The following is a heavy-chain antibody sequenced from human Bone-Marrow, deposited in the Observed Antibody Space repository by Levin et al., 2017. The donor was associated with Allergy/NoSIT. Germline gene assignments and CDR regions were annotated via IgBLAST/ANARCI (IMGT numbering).Heavy chain of an antibody. CDR1: GYTFTDYY. V-gene: IGHV1-2*02. CDR3: ARGTETTVTTFLVFDY. D-gene: IGHD4-17*01. CDR2: INPNSGGT. J-gene: IGHJ4*02. Sequence: ASVKVSCKASGYTFTDYYIHWVRQAPRQGLEWMGWINPNSGGTKYAQQFQGRVTMTRDTSISTAYMELSSLRSDDTAVYYCARGTETTVTTFLVFDYWGQGILVTVSS.